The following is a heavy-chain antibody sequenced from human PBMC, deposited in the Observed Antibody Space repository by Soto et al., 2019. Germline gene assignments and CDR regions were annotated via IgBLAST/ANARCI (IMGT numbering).Heavy chain of an antibody. CDR2: IDPSGRST. D-gene: IGHD6-6*01. CDR1: GYTFTSFY. Sequence: ASVNVSCKASGYTFTSFYIHWVRQAPGQGLEWMGIIDPSGRSTNYAQKFQGRVTMTRDTSTSTVYMELSSLRSEDTAVFYCARAAGSSSPSDYWGQGTLVTVSS. CDR3: ARAAGSSSPSDY. J-gene: IGHJ4*02. V-gene: IGHV1-46*01.